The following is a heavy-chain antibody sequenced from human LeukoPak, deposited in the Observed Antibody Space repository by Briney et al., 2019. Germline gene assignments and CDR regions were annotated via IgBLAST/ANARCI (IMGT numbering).Heavy chain of an antibody. CDR2: ISSSSNTI. V-gene: IGHV3-48*01. CDR3: ARGFDY. Sequence: PGGSLRLSCAASGFTFSSYSMNWVRQAPGKGLEWVSYISSSSNTIYYADSVKGRFTISRDNAKNSLYLQMSSLRVEDTAVYYCARGFDYWGQGTLVTVSS. J-gene: IGHJ4*02. CDR1: GFTFSSYS.